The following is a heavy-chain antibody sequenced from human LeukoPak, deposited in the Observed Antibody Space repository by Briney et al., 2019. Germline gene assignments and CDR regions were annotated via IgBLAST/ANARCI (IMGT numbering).Heavy chain of an antibody. CDR1: YSFTYHW. V-gene: IGHV5-51*01. D-gene: IGHD3-22*01. J-gene: IGHJ4*02. Sequence: TGESLKISCEYSFTYHWIAWVRQVPGQGLEWVGIIYPEDSDTRYSPSFQGQVTISADKSIRNAYLRWSSLKASDTAMYYCARARAYYYDGSAYYFDFWGQGTLVTVSS. CDR3: ARARAYYYDGSAYYFDF. CDR2: IYPEDSDT.